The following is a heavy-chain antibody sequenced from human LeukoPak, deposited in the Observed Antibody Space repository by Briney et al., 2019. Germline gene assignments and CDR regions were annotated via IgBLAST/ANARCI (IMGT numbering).Heavy chain of an antibody. CDR3: TRGAGWLIDY. D-gene: IGHD3-16*01. CDR1: GGSISDYY. J-gene: IGHJ4*02. Sequence: SETLSLTCTVSGGSISDYYRGWIRQPPGKGLEWIGYFYNSGSSTYNPSLKSRVTISEDTSKEQFSLKVNSVTAADTAVYYCTRGAGWLIDYWGQGILVTVSS. CDR2: FYNSGSS. V-gene: IGHV4-59*01.